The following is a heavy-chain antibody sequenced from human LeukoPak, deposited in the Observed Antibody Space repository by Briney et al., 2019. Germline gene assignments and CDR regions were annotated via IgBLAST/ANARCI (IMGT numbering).Heavy chain of an antibody. J-gene: IGHJ6*03. V-gene: IGHV4-59*01. D-gene: IGHD3-22*01. Sequence: PSETLSLTCSVSGGSINVYYWSWIRQPPGKGLEWIGYIYYSGSTNYNPSLKSRVTISVDTSKNQFSLKLSSVTAADTAVYYCARGTYYYDSSGYYYYYYYMDVWGKGTTVTVSS. CDR1: GGSINVYY. CDR3: ARGTYYYDSSGYYYYYYYMDV. CDR2: IYYSGST.